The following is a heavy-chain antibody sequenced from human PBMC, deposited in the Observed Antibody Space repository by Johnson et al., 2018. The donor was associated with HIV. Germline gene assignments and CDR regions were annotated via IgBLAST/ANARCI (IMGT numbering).Heavy chain of an antibody. Sequence: HVQLVESGGGVVQPGRSLRLSCAASGFTFNSYAMHWVRQAPGKGLEWVAFIRYDGSNNYYADSVKGRFTISRDNSKNTLYLQMNSLRAEDTAVYYCAREVAGDYGDSPGAFDIWGLGTMVTVSS. CDR2: IRYDGSNN. CDR1: GFTFNSYA. V-gene: IGHV3-33*08. J-gene: IGHJ3*02. CDR3: AREVAGDYGDSPGAFDI. D-gene: IGHD4-17*01.